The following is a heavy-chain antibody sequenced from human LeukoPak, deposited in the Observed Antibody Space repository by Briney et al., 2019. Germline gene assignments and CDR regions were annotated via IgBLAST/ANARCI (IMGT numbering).Heavy chain of an antibody. J-gene: IGHJ5*02. V-gene: IGHV4-39*01. D-gene: IGHD6-13*01. CDR2: IYYSGST. Sequence: SETLSLTCTVSTGSISSSSYYWGWIRQPPGKGLEWIGSIYYSGSTYFNPSLKSRVTISVDTSKNQFSLKLNSVTAADTAVYYCARHVRKRGIAAAGSPGWFDPWGQGTLVTVSS. CDR1: TGSISSSSYY. CDR3: ARHVRKRGIAAAGSPGWFDP.